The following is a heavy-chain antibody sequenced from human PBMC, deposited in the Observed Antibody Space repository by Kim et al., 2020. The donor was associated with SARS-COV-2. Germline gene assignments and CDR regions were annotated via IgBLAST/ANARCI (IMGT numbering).Heavy chain of an antibody. Sequence: GGSLRLSCAASGFTFSSYGMHWVRQAPGKGLEWVAVISYDGSNKYYADSVKGRFTISRDNSKNTLYLQMNSLRAEDTAVYYCARDPFSPSGYDWWGYYFDYWGQGTLVTVSS. V-gene: IGHV3-33*05. CDR3: ARDPFSPSGYDWWGYYFDY. J-gene: IGHJ4*02. CDR1: GFTFSSYG. D-gene: IGHD5-12*01. CDR2: ISYDGSNK.